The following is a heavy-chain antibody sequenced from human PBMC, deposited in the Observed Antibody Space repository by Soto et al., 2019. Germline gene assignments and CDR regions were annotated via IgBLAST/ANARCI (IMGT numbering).Heavy chain of an antibody. J-gene: IGHJ4*02. CDR2: IKSETDGGTA. D-gene: IGHD3-9*01. CDR3: TTGIYYDLLTGYHDVAY. Sequence: GGSLRLACAASGFNLSHPWMTWVRQAAGKGLEWVGRIKSETDGGTADYAAPVKGRITISRDDSKNTVYLQINSLKTEDTAVYYCTTGIYYDLLTGYHDVAYWGQGT. CDR1: GFNLSHPW. V-gene: IGHV3-15*01.